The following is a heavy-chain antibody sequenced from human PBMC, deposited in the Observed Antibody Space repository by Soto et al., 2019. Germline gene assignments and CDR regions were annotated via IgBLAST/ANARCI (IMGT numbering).Heavy chain of an antibody. Sequence: EVPLVESGGGLVQPGRSLRLSCAASGFTFDDYAMHWVRQAPGKGLEWVSGISWNSGSIGYADSVKGRFTISRDNAKNSLYLQMNSLRAEDTALYYCAKDKAPGWAYYYGSGSRHYYYYGMDVWGQGTTVTVSS. J-gene: IGHJ6*02. CDR1: GFTFDDYA. D-gene: IGHD3-10*01. CDR2: ISWNSGSI. CDR3: AKDKAPGWAYYYGSGSRHYYYYGMDV. V-gene: IGHV3-9*01.